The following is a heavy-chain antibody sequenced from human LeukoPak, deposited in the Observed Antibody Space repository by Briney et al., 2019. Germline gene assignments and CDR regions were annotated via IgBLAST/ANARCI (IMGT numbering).Heavy chain of an antibody. J-gene: IGHJ6*03. CDR2: FYYTGFT. Sequence: SETLSLTCTVSGASISSDGFYWSWIRRLPGKGLEWIGYFYYTGFTYCKPSLKSRVTMSVDTSQNQFSLRMSSMTAADTAVYYCARAGLGIENYYYYMDVWGKGTTVTVSS. D-gene: IGHD1-14*01. CDR3: ARAGLGIENYYYYMDV. V-gene: IGHV4-31*03. CDR1: GASISSDGFY.